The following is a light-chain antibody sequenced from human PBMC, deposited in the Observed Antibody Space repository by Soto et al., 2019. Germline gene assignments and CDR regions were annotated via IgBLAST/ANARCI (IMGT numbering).Light chain of an antibody. CDR1: SGNVGNYKL. V-gene: IGLV2-23*02. J-gene: IGLJ1*01. CDR2: EVN. CDR3: CSVGGSHSCV. Sequence: TVRTQPASGSGSPGQSRTISCTSTSGNVGNYKLVSWYQQHPGKTPKLMIFEVNKRPSGVCNRFSGSKSVDAASVTISGLMVEDEADYYCCSVGGSHSCVFGTGSKAT.